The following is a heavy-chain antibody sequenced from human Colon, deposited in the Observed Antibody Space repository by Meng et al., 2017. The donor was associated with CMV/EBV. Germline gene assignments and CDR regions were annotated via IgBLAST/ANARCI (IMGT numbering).Heavy chain of an antibody. Sequence: SLRLSCAASGFAFNNAWMNWVRQAPGKGLEWVGRIKSKSDAGTTEYAAPVKGRFTISRDDSKNTVYLEMNSLKTEDTAVYYCFTGVHWGQGTLVTVSS. CDR2: IKSKSDAGTT. J-gene: IGHJ1*01. CDR3: FTGVH. V-gene: IGHV3-15*07. CDR1: GFAFNNAW.